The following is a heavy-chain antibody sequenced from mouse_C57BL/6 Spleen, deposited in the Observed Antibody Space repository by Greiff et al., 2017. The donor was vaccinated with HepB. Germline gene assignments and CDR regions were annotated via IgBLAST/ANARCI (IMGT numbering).Heavy chain of an antibody. CDR2: ISSGSSTI. CDR1: GFTFSDYG. V-gene: IGHV5-17*01. Sequence: EVMLVESGGGLVKPGGSLKLSCAASGFTFSDYGMHWVRQAPEKGLEWVAYISSGSSTIYYADTVKGRFTISRDNAKNTLFLQMTSLRSEDTAMYYCGRGGDGYYFLFAYWGQGTLVTVSA. CDR3: GRGGDGYYFLFAY. J-gene: IGHJ3*01. D-gene: IGHD2-3*01.